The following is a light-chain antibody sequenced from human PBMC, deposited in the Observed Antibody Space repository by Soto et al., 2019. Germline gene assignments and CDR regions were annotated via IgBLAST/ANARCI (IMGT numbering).Light chain of an antibody. CDR3: QHTRT. CDR2: DAS. J-gene: IGKJ1*01. V-gene: IGKV1-5*01. CDR1: QNINNW. Sequence: DFPMTQSPSTLSASVGDRVTITCRASQNINNWVAWYQQKPGKDPKFLIYDASTLQRGVPSRLSGSGFGTEFSLTINRLQPDDFGSYYCQHTRTFGQGTKVEIK.